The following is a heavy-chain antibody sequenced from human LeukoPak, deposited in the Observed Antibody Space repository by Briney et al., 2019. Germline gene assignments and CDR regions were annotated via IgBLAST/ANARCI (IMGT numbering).Heavy chain of an antibody. J-gene: IGHJ3*02. V-gene: IGHV3-7*01. D-gene: IGHD1-1*01. CDR1: GFTLSYYW. Sequence: SGGSLRLSCAASGFTLSYYWMSWVRQAPGKGLEWVANIQEDGSNRYYVGSVKGRFTISRDNAENSVYLQMNSLRAEDTAVYYCAREARGTRAAFDIWGQGTMVTVS. CDR2: IQEDGSNR. CDR3: AREARGTRAAFDI.